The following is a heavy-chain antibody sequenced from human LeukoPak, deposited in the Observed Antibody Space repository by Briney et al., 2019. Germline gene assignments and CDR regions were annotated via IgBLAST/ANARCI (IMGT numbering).Heavy chain of an antibody. CDR1: GFTSSSYW. J-gene: IGHJ4*02. Sequence: GGSLRLSCAASGFTSSSYWMSWVRQAPGKGLEWVANIKQDGSEKYYVDPVKGRFTISRDNAKNSLYLQMNSLRAEDTAVYYCARDGYNWSYWGQGTLVTVSS. V-gene: IGHV3-7*01. CDR2: IKQDGSEK. D-gene: IGHD1-20*01. CDR3: ARDGYNWSY.